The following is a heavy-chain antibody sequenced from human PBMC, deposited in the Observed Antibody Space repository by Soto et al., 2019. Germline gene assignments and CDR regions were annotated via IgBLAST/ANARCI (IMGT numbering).Heavy chain of an antibody. CDR3: AREDFWSFA. D-gene: IGHD3-3*01. V-gene: IGHV3-74*01. J-gene: IGHJ5*02. CDR1: GFSLSRAW. Sequence: EVQLAESGGGFVEPGGSLRLSCVVSGFSLSRAWMDWVRQVPGKGLVWVSRINKDATTTYADSVKGRFTISRDTAKNTLYLQMNSLRAEDTALYYCAREDFWSFAWGQGTLDTVSS. CDR2: INKDATT.